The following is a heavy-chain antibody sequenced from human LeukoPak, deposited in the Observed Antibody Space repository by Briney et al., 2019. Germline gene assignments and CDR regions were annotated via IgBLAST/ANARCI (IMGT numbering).Heavy chain of an antibody. V-gene: IGHV3-23*01. CDR3: VRRGDASSGWGDHDF. CDR1: GFTFNRNA. D-gene: IGHD6-19*01. CDR2: IGGSGDKT. J-gene: IGHJ4*02. Sequence: RGSLRLSCAASGFTFNRNAISWVRQAPGKGLEWVSTIGGSGDKTFYADSVKGRFTISRDNSKNMVHLQTNSLTGEDTALYYCVRRGDASSGWGDHDFWGQGALVTVSS.